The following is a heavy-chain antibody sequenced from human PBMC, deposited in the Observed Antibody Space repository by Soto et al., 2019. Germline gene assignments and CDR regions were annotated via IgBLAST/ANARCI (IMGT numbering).Heavy chain of an antibody. D-gene: IGHD3-22*01. CDR2: ISSSGSTI. V-gene: IGHV3-48*03. CDR1: GFTFSSYE. J-gene: IGHJ3*02. CDR3: ARDLVVYAFDI. Sequence: GGSLRLSCAASGFTFSSYEMNWVRQAPGKGLEWVSYISSSGSTIYYADSVKGRFTISRDNAKNSLYLQMNSLRAEDTAVYYCARDLVVYAFDIWGQGTMVTVSS.